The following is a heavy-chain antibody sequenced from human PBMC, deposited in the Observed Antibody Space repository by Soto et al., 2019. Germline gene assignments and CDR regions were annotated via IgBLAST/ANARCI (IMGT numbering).Heavy chain of an antibody. CDR1: GAALNSGNYY. CDR3: ARLRIATNNYKWFDP. Sequence: SETLSLTCSVSGAALNSGNYYWSWIRQVPGKGLEWIGHIYVTGAVDYNPSLRDRITTSQDTSERQFSLNLRLVTAADTAVYYCARLRIATNNYKWFDPWGQGTLVTVSS. CDR2: IYVTGAV. J-gene: IGHJ5*02. D-gene: IGHD2-21*01. V-gene: IGHV4-31*03.